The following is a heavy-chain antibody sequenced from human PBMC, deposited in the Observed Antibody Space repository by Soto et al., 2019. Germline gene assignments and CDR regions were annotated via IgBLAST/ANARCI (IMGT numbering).Heavy chain of an antibody. Sequence: GGSLRLSCAASGFTFSSYGMHWVRQAPGKGLEWVAVISYDGSNKYYADSVKGRFTISRDNSKNTLYLQMNSLRAEDTAVYYCAKDARGGTTRYYFDYWGQGTLVTVSS. CDR2: ISYDGSNK. CDR3: AKDARGGTTRYYFDY. J-gene: IGHJ4*02. CDR1: GFTFSSYG. V-gene: IGHV3-30*18. D-gene: IGHD1-1*01.